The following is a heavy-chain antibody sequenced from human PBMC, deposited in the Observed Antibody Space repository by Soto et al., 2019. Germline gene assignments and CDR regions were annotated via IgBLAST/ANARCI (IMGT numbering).Heavy chain of an antibody. V-gene: IGHV4-31*03. CDR2: IYHTGST. Sequence: SETLSLTCTVSGGSISRGGYFWSWIRQHPGKGLEWIGYIYHTGSTNYNPSLRSRVTISVDTSKNQFSLRLTSVTAADTAVYYCERLRIPAAGYSWGQGTLVTVSS. CDR1: GGSISRGGYF. J-gene: IGHJ4*02. D-gene: IGHD6-13*01. CDR3: ERLRIPAAGYS.